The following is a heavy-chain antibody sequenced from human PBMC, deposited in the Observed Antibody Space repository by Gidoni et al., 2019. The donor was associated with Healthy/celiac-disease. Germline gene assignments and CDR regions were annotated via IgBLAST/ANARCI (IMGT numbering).Heavy chain of an antibody. CDR1: GFTFSSYS. Sequence: EVQLVESGGGLVTPGGSLRLSCAAAGFTFSSYSMNWVRQAPGKGLEWVSSISSSSSYIYYADSVKGRFTISRDNAKNSLYLQMNSLRAEDTAVYYCARVFGADLSPSYWYFDLWGRGTLVTVSS. J-gene: IGHJ2*01. V-gene: IGHV3-21*01. D-gene: IGHD3-16*01. CDR3: ARVFGADLSPSYWYFDL. CDR2: ISSSSSYI.